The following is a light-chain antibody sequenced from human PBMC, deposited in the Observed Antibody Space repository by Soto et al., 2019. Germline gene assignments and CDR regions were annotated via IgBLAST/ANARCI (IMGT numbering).Light chain of an antibody. CDR3: QQLNSYRQNT. CDR2: AAS. V-gene: IGKV1-9*01. Sequence: DIQLTQSPSFLSASVGDRVTITCRASQGISSYLAWYQQKPGKAPKLLIYAASTLQSGVPSRFSGSGSGTEFTLAISSLQPEDFATDYCQQLNSYRQNTFGQGTKLEIK. CDR1: QGISSY. J-gene: IGKJ2*01.